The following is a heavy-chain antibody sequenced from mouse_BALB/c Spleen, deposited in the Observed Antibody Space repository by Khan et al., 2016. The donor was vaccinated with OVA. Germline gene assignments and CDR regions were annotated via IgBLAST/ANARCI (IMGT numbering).Heavy chain of an antibody. CDR1: GYTFTSYW. V-gene: IGHV1-7*01. Sequence: QVQLQQPGAELAKPGASVKMSCTASGYTFTSYWMHWIKQRPGQGLEWIGYINPTSGYTDYNQKFKDKATLTADKSSSTAYMQLSSLTSDDSAVYYCARDRIDYWGHGTALTVSS. CDR2: INPTSGYT. CDR3: ARDRIDY. J-gene: IGHJ2*01.